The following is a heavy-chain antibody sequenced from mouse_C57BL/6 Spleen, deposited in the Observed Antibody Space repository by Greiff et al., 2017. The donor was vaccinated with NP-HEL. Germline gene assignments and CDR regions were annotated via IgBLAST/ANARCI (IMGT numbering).Heavy chain of an antibody. CDR3: AIYYDYDVPWFAY. CDR2: IDPSDSYT. J-gene: IGHJ3*01. CDR1: GYTFTSYW. Sequence: QVQLQQSGAELVMPGASVKLSCKASGYTFTSYWMHWVKQRPGQGLEWIGEIDPSDSYTNYNQKFKGKSTLTVDKSSSTAYMQLSSLTSEDSAVYYCAIYYDYDVPWFAYWGQGTLVTVSA. V-gene: IGHV1-69*01. D-gene: IGHD2-4*01.